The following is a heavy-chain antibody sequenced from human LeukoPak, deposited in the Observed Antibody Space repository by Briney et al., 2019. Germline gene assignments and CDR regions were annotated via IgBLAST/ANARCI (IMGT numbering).Heavy chain of an antibody. CDR3: AKDFEFKWQQPSDH. V-gene: IGHV3-23*01. CDR2: ISGSGDGT. Sequence: GGSLRLSCTSSGFTFSSDAMTWVRQAPGKGLEWVSSISGSGDGTYYADSVKGRFTISRDNSKNMLYLQMNTLTAEDTAIYFCAKDFEFKWQQPSDHWGQGTPVTVSS. CDR1: GFTFSSDA. D-gene: IGHD1/OR15-1a*01. J-gene: IGHJ4*02.